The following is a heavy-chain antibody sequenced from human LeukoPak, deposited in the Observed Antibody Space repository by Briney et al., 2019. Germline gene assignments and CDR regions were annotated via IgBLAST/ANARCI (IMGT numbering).Heavy chain of an antibody. CDR3: VRDEYDSSGYYEF. D-gene: IGHD3-22*01. Sequence: ASMKVSCKASGYTFTNYYIHWVRQAPGQGLEWMGWMNPSSGARTYAQKFQGRVTLTRDTSINTAYMELSRLTSDDTAVYYCVRDEYDSSGYYEFWGQGVLVTVSS. CDR1: GYTFTNYY. J-gene: IGHJ4*02. V-gene: IGHV1-2*02. CDR2: MNPSSGAR.